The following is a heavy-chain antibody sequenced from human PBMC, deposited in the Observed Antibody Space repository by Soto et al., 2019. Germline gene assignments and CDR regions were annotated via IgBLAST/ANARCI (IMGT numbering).Heavy chain of an antibody. D-gene: IGHD3-10*01. CDR1: GFTFSSYS. V-gene: IGHV3-48*01. CDR2: ISSSSSTI. J-gene: IGHJ4*02. Sequence: EVQLVESGGGLVQPGGSLRLSCAASGFTFSSYSMNWVRQAPGKGLEWVSYISSSSSTIYYADSVKGRFTISRDNAKNSLYLQMNSLRAEDTAVYYCARGRPGYGSGSYVGYWGQGTLVTVSS. CDR3: ARGRPGYGSGSYVGY.